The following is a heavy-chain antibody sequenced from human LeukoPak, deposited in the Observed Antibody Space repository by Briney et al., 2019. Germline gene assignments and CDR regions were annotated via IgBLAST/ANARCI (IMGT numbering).Heavy chain of an antibody. J-gene: IGHJ6*02. V-gene: IGHV3-30*01. CDR3: TRDRGYFEAFNYYYGMDV. CDR1: GFTFSSYA. Sequence: QPGRSLRLSCAASGFTFSSYAMHWVRQAPGKGLEWVAVISYDGSNKYYADSVKGRFTISRDNSKNTLDLQMNSLRAEDTAVYYCTRDRGYFEAFNYYYGMDVWGQGTTVTVSS. D-gene: IGHD3-9*01. CDR2: ISYDGSNK.